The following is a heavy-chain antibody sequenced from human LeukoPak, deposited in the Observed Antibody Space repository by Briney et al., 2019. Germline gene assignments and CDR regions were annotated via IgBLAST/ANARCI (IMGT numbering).Heavy chain of an antibody. Sequence: ASVKVSCKASGYTFTGYYMHWVRQAPGQGLEWMGWINPNSGGTNYAQKFQGRVTMTRDTSISTAYMELSRLRSDDTAVYYCARLNDFWSGYYDYYGMDVWGQGTTVTVSS. CDR2: INPNSGGT. V-gene: IGHV1-2*02. CDR3: ARLNDFWSGYYDYYGMDV. J-gene: IGHJ6*02. CDR1: GYTFTGYY. D-gene: IGHD3-3*01.